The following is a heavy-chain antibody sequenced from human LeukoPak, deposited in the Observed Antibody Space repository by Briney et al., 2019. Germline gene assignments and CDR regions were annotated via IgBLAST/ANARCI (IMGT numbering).Heavy chain of an antibody. Sequence: GSLRLSCAASGFSFSNYWMGWVRQAPGKGLACVANIKTDGSETYYVDSVKGQFTISRDNAKNSLYLQMNSLRAEDTAVYYCARDRVSFDYWGQGTLVTVSS. CDR2: IKTDGSET. V-gene: IGHV3-7*01. CDR3: ARDRVSFDY. CDR1: GFSFSNYW. J-gene: IGHJ4*02.